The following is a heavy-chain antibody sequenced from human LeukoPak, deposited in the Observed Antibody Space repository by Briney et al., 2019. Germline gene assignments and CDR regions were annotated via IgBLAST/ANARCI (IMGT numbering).Heavy chain of an antibody. V-gene: IGHV1-18*01. Sequence: ASVKVSCKASGYTFTTYGISWVRQAPGQGLEWMGWISGYNANTNYAQNLQGRVTMTTDTSTNTGYMELRSLRSDDTAVYYCARGTIVGARFDYWGQGTLVTVSS. CDR2: ISGYNANT. D-gene: IGHD1-26*01. CDR1: GYTFTTYG. CDR3: ARGTIVGARFDY. J-gene: IGHJ4*02.